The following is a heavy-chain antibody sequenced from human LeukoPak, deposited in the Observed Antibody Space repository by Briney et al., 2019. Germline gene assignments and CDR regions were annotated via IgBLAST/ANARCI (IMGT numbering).Heavy chain of an antibody. CDR3: AHARGYFWSGVYYFDY. V-gene: IGHV2-5*01. D-gene: IGHD3-3*01. Sequence: SGPTLVKPTQTLTLTCAFSGLSLSTSGVGVGWIRQPPGKALEWLALIYWNDDKRYSPSLKSRLTITKDTSKNQVVLTMTNMDPVDTATYYCAHARGYFWSGVYYFDYWGQGTLVTVSS. CDR1: GLSLSTSGVG. CDR2: IYWNDDK. J-gene: IGHJ4*02.